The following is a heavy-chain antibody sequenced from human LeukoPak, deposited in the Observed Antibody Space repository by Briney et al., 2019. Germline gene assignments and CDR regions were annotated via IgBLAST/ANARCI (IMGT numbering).Heavy chain of an antibody. D-gene: IGHD6-13*01. J-gene: IGHJ4*02. CDR2: IYHSGST. CDR1: GYSISSGYY. Sequence: SETLSLTCTVSGYSISSGYYWGWIRQPPGKGLEWIGSIYHSGSTYYNPSLKSRVTISVDTSKNQFSLKLSSVTAADTAVYYCARTSAAAGSFAAFDYRGQGTLVTVSS. V-gene: IGHV4-38-2*02. CDR3: ARTSAAAGSFAAFDY.